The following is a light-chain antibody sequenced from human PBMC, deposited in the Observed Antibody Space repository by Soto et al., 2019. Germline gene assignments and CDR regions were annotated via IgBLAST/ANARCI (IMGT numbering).Light chain of an antibody. V-gene: IGKV1-5*03. CDR3: QHFNSYPWT. CDR1: QSISSW. Sequence: DIQMTQSPSTLSASVGDRVTITCRVSQSISSWLAWYQQKPGKAPKLLINKASSLESGVPSRFSGSGSGTEFTLTISSLQPDDFATYYCQHFNSYPWTFGQGTKVDIK. J-gene: IGKJ1*01. CDR2: KAS.